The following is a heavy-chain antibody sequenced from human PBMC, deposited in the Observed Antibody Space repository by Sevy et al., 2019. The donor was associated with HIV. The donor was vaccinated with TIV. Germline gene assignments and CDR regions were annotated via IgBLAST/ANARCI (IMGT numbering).Heavy chain of an antibody. CDR1: DGSISSYY. V-gene: IGHV4-59*01. J-gene: IGHJ6*03. CDR2: IYYSGST. Sequence: SETLSLTCTVSDGSISSYYWSWIRQPPGKGLEWIGYIYYSGSTNYNPSLKSRVTISVDTSKNQFSLKLSSVTAADTAVYYCARVLAAAGPYYYYYMDVWGKGTTVTVSS. CDR3: ARVLAAAGPYYYYYMDV. D-gene: IGHD6-13*01.